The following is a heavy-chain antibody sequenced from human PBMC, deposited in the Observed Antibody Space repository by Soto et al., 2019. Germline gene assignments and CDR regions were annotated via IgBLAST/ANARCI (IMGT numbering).Heavy chain of an antibody. D-gene: IGHD1-7*01. CDR3: ARGNWNYVHWFDP. V-gene: IGHV4-30-2*01. J-gene: IGHJ5*02. CDR1: GGSISSGGYS. Sequence: SETLSITCAVSGGSISSGGYSWSWIRQPPGKGLEWIGYIYHSGSTYYNPSLKSRVTISIDRSKNQFSLTLSSVTAADTAVYYCARGNWNYVHWFDPWGQGTLVTVSS. CDR2: IYHSGST.